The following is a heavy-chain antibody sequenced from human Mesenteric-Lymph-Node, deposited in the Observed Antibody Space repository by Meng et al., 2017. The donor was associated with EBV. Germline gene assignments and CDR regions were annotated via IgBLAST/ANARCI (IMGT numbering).Heavy chain of an antibody. CDR1: YFSFSDYP. Sequence: LESGGGLCRTVCCLILSCDVSYFSFSDYPLDWDRQSPGKGLEWVAHISGSGGSKYYTDSVQGRFTISRDNSQNTLYLQMNSLGVDDTAVYYCANGITPDYWGQGTLVTVSS. V-gene: IGHV3-23*01. D-gene: IGHD3-10*01. CDR3: ANGITPDY. J-gene: IGHJ4*02. CDR2: ISGSGGSK.